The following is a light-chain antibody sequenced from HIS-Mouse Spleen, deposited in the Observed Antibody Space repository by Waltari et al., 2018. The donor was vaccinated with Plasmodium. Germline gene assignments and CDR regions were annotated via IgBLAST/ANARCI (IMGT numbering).Light chain of an antibody. V-gene: IGKV1-33*01. J-gene: IGKJ3*01. CDR3: QQYDNLPPAFT. CDR2: DTS. Sequence: DIPMTQSPSSLSAAVGDRVTITCQASQDISNYLNWYQQKPGKAPKFLFYDTSNVETGVPSRFIGSGSGTAFTFTISSLQPEDIATYDCQQYDNLPPAFTFGPGTKVDIK. CDR1: QDISNY.